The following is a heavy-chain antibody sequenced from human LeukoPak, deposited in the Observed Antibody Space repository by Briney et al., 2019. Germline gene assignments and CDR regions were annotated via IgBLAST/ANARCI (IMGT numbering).Heavy chain of an antibody. CDR3: ARSGYDRPYYFDY. J-gene: IGHJ4*02. CDR1: GGSFSGYY. V-gene: IGHV4-59*10. D-gene: IGHD2-15*01. Sequence: SETLSLTCAVYGGSFSGYYWSWIRQPAGKGLEWIGRIYTSGSTNYNPSLKSRVTMSVDTSKNQFSLKLSSVTAADTAVYYCARSGYDRPYYFDYWGQGTLVTVSS. CDR2: IYTSGST.